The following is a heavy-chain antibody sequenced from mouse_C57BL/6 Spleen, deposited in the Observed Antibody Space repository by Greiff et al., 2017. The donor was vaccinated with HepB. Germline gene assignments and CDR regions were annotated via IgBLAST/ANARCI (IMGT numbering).Heavy chain of an antibody. Sequence: EVKLQESGPGMVKPSQSLSLTCTVTGYSITSGYDWHWIRHFPGNKLEWMGYISYSGSTNYNPSLKSRISITHDTSKNHFFLKLNSVTTEDTATYYCARAPLHYYGSSYWYFDVWGTGTTVTVSS. D-gene: IGHD1-1*01. CDR2: ISYSGST. CDR1: GYSITSGYD. CDR3: ARAPLHYYGSSYWYFDV. J-gene: IGHJ1*03. V-gene: IGHV3-1*01.